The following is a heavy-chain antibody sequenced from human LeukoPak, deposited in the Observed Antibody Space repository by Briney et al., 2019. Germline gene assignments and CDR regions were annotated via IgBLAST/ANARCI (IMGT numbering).Heavy chain of an antibody. J-gene: IGHJ4*02. Sequence: GGSLRLSCAASGFSFSSYSMNWVRQAPGKGLEWVSGVSSSGGTTFYADSVKGRFTISRDNSENTLFLQMNSLRAEDTAVYYCARRAYGSGSYYNPVDYWGQGTLVTVSS. CDR1: GFSFSSYS. V-gene: IGHV3-23*01. CDR2: VSSSGGTT. CDR3: ARRAYGSGSYYNPVDY. D-gene: IGHD3-10*01.